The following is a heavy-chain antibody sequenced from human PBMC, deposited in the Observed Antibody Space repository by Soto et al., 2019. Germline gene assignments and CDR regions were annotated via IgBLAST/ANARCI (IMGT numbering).Heavy chain of an antibody. CDR2: ISSSSSYI. D-gene: IGHD6-19*01. CDR1: GFTFSSYS. V-gene: IGHV3-21*01. Sequence: EVQLVESGGGLVKHGGSLRLSCAASGFTFSSYSMNWVRQAPGKGLEWVSSISSSSSYIYYADSVKGRFTISRDNAKNSLYLQMNSLRAEDTAVYYCARATGYSSGWYGYWGQGTLVTVSS. J-gene: IGHJ4*02. CDR3: ARATGYSSGWYGY.